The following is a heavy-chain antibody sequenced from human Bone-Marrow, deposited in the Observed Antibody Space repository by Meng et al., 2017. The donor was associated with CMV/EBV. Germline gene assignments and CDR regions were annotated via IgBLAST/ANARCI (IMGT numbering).Heavy chain of an antibody. J-gene: IGHJ4*02. CDR2: IYSGGST. Sequence: GESLKISCAASGFTVSSNYMSWVRQAPGKGLEWVSVIYSGGSTYYADSVKGRFTISRDNSKNTLYLQMNSLRAEDTAVYYGARAGISGWYGIEGLDCDYWCQGTLVTFSS. CDR3: ARAGISGWYGIEGLDCDY. D-gene: IGHD6-19*01. V-gene: IGHV3-66*02. CDR1: GFTVSSNY.